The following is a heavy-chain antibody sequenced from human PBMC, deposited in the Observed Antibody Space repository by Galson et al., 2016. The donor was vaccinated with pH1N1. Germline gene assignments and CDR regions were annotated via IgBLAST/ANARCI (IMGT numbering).Heavy chain of an antibody. D-gene: IGHD6-13*01. Sequence: SETLSLTCTVSGGSISSYYWSWIRQPPGKGLEWIGYLYNSGGTNYNPSLMSRVTISEDTSRNKFSLKLRSVTAADTAVYYCARAGYRSGWYGIGAFDVWGQGTKVTVSA. J-gene: IGHJ3*01. CDR3: ARAGYRSGWYGIGAFDV. CDR2: LYNSGGT. V-gene: IGHV4-59*01. CDR1: GGSISSYY.